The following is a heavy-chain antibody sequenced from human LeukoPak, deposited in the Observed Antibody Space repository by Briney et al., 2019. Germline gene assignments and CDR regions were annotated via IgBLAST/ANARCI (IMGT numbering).Heavy chain of an antibody. V-gene: IGHV3-48*03. CDR1: GFTFRNYE. CDR3: AGGLWYASGSDY. J-gene: IGHJ4*02. CDR2: IDGSGRRR. D-gene: IGHD3-10*01. Sequence: GGSLRLSCAASGFTFRNYEMTWVRQAPGKGLEWISYIDGSGRRRTYADSVKGRFTISRDNAKNSLYLQMNSLRAEDTAVYYCAGGLWYASGSDYWGQGTLVTVSS.